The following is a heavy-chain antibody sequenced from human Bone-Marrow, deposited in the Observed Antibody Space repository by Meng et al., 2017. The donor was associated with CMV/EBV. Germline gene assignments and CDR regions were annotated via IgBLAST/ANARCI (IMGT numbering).Heavy chain of an antibody. V-gene: IGHV4-61*08. Sequence: GSLRLSCTVSGGSISSGGYYWSWIRQSPGKGLEWIGYIYYSGDTDYNPSLKGRVTISVDRSKNQFSMKLTSVTAADTAVYYCAANADTATGLDYWGQGRLVTVSS. CDR1: GGSISSGGYY. D-gene: IGHD5-18*01. CDR3: AANADTATGLDY. J-gene: IGHJ4*02. CDR2: IYYSGDT.